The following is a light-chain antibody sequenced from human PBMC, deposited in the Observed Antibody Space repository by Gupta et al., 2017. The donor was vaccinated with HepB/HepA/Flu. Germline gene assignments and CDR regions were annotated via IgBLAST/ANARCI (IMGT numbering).Light chain of an antibody. J-gene: IGLJ2*01. V-gene: IGLV2-11*01. Sequence: QSALTQPRSVSGSPGQSVTISCTGTSNDIGTYNYVSWYQQHPGKAPKFLIYDVNKRPSGVPVRFSGSKSGNTASLTISGLQPEDEADYHCCSYAGTYIFLFGGGTKVTVL. CDR1: SNDIGTYNY. CDR3: CSYAGTYIFL. CDR2: DVN.